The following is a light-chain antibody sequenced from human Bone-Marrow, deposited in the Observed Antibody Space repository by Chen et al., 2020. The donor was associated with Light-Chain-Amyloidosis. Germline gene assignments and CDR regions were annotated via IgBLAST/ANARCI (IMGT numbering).Light chain of an antibody. CDR2: WAS. J-gene: IGKJ3*01. Sequence: DIVMTQSPDSLAVSLGERATINCKSSQSVLYSSNNKNYLAWYQQKPGQPPKLLIHWASTRESGVPDRFSGSGSGTDFTFTISSLQAEDVAVYYCQQYYNTLTFGPGTKVKIK. V-gene: IGKV4-1*01. CDR1: QSVLYSSNNKNY. CDR3: QQYYNTLT.